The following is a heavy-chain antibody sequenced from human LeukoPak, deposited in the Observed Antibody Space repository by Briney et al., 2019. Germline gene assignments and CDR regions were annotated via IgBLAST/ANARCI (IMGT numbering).Heavy chain of an antibody. J-gene: IGHJ4*02. CDR3: AKDVSLYGDYVFDY. CDR1: GFTFDDYA. V-gene: IGHV3-9*01. D-gene: IGHD4-17*01. CDR2: ISWNSGSI. Sequence: PGRSLRLSCAASGFTFDDYAMHWVRQAPGKGLEWVSGISWNSGSIGYADFVKGRFTISRDNAKNSLYLQMNSLRAEDTALYYCAKDVSLYGDYVFDYWGQGTLVTVSS.